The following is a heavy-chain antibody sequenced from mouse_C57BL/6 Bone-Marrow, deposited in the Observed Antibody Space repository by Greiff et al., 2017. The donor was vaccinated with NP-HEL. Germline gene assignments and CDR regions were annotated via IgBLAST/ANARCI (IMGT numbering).Heavy chain of an antibody. D-gene: IGHD1-1*01. J-gene: IGHJ3*01. CDR1: GYTFTSYW. V-gene: IGHV1-64*01. CDR2: IHPNSGST. Sequence: VQLQQPGAELVKPGASVKLSCKASGYTFTSYWMHWVKQRPGQGLEWIGMIHPNSGSTNYNEKFKSKATLTADKSSSTAYMQLSSLTSEDSAVYYCARSGYYYGSNIYWFDYWGEGTLVTVSA. CDR3: ARSGYYYGSNIYWFDY.